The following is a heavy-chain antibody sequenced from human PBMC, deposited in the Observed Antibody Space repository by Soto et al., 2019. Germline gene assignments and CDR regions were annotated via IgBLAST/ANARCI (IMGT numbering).Heavy chain of an antibody. J-gene: IGHJ4*02. D-gene: IGHD3-10*01. CDR1: GFPFSSYA. CDR2: ISGSGGST. Sequence: EVQLLESGGGLVQPGGSLGLSCAASGFPFSSYAMNWVRQAPGKGLEWVSLISGSGGSTYYADSVKGRFTISRDNSRDTLYLQMHRLRAEDTAVYYCAKVHGSGSYNSFPDYWGQGTLVTVSS. V-gene: IGHV3-23*01. CDR3: AKVHGSGSYNSFPDY.